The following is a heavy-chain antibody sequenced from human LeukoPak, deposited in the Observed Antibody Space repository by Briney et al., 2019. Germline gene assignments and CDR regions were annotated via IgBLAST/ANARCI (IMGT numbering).Heavy chain of an antibody. CDR1: GGSFSGYY. Sequence: SETLSLTCAVYGGSFSGYYWSWIRQPPGKGLEWIGEINQSGSTNYNPSLKSRVTISVDTSKNQFSLKLSSVTAADTAVYYCARGPLYSSLVDYWGQGTRVTVSS. J-gene: IGHJ4*02. CDR3: ARGPLYSSLVDY. D-gene: IGHD6-19*01. CDR2: INQSGST. V-gene: IGHV4-34*01.